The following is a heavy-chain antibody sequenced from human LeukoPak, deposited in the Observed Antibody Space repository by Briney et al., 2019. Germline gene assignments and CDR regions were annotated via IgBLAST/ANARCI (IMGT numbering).Heavy chain of an antibody. CDR2: IWDDGSNR. J-gene: IGHJ4*02. D-gene: IGHD6-13*01. V-gene: IGHV3-33*03. Sequence: GGSLRLSCVASGFTFSSYGMHWVRQAPGKGLEWVAVIWDDGSNRYYTDSVKGRFTISRDDSKNTLNLQMNSLRGEDTAVYYCAKGGAALGYSSSSYDYWGQGTLVTVSS. CDR3: AKGGAALGYSSSSYDY. CDR1: GFTFSSYG.